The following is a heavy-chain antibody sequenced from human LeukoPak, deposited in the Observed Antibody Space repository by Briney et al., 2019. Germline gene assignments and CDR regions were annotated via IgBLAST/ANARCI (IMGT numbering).Heavy chain of an antibody. CDR3: ARARGWAPNHYFDY. Sequence: GGSLRLSCAASGFTFSSYAMSWVRQAPGKGLEWVSVIYSGGSTYYADSVKGRFTISRDNSKNTLYLQMNSLRAEDTAVDYCARARGWAPNHYFDYWGQGTLVTVSS. J-gene: IGHJ4*02. CDR1: GFTFSSYA. V-gene: IGHV3-66*01. CDR2: IYSGGST. D-gene: IGHD6-19*01.